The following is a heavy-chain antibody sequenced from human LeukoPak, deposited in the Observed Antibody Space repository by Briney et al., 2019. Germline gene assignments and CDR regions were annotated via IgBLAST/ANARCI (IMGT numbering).Heavy chain of an antibody. CDR2: ISSSSTYI. D-gene: IGHD3-10*01. CDR1: GGSISSSN. J-gene: IGHJ4*02. CDR3: ARAPYGSGSYSGSDY. Sequence: ETLSLTCAVSGGSISSSNWWSWVRQPPGKGLEWVSSISSSSTYIYYADSVKGRFTISRDNAKNSLYLQMSSLRAEDTAVYYCARAPYGSGSYSGSDYWGQGTLVTVSS. V-gene: IGHV3-21*01.